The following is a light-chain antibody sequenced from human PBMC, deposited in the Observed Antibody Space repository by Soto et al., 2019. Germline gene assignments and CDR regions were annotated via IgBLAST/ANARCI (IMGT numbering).Light chain of an antibody. J-gene: IGKJ1*01. V-gene: IGKV3-15*01. Sequence: EIVMTQSPATLSVSPGERATLSCRASQSVSSNLAWYQQKPGQAPRHLIYGASTRATGIPARFSGSGSGTQFTLTISSLQSEDFAVYYCHQYNNWPPGTFGQGTKVEIK. CDR3: HQYNNWPPGT. CDR1: QSVSSN. CDR2: GAS.